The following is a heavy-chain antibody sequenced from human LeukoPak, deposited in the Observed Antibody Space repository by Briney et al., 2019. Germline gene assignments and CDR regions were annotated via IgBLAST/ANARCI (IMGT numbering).Heavy chain of an antibody. CDR3: ARTTVTTYRLDY. CDR2: INHSGST. J-gene: IGHJ4*02. CDR1: GGSFSGYY. Sequence: SETLSLTCAVYGGSFSGYYWSWIRQPPGKGLEWIGEINHSGSTNYNPSLKSRVTISVDTSKNQFSLKLSSVTAADTAVYYCARTTVTTYRLDYWGQGTLVTVSS. D-gene: IGHD4-17*01. V-gene: IGHV4-34*01.